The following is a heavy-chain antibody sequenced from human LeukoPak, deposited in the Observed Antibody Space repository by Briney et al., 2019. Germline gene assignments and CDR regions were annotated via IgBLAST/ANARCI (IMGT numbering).Heavy chain of an antibody. CDR3: ARDYDSSGYFDY. J-gene: IGHJ4*02. V-gene: IGHV3-30-3*01. D-gene: IGHD3-22*01. CDR1: GFTFSSYP. CDR2: ISYDGGNK. Sequence: PGGSLRLSWAASGFTFSSYPMHWVRQAPGKGLEWVAVISYDGGNKYYADSVKGRFTISRDNSKNTLYLQMNSLRAEDTAVYYCARDYDSSGYFDYWGQGTLVIVSS.